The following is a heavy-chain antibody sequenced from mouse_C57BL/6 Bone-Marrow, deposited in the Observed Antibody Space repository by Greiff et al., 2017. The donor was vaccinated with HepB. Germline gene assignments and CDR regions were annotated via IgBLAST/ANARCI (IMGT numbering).Heavy chain of an antibody. CDR1: GFTFSSYA. Sequence: DVKLVESGGGLVKPGGSLKLSCAASGFTFSSYAMSWVRQTPEKRLEWVATISDGGSYTYYPDNVKGRFTISRDNAKNNLYLQMSHLKSEDTAMYYCAREGDYGQWGQGTTLTVSS. J-gene: IGHJ2*01. D-gene: IGHD1-2*01. CDR3: AREGDYGQ. V-gene: IGHV5-4*01. CDR2: ISDGGSYT.